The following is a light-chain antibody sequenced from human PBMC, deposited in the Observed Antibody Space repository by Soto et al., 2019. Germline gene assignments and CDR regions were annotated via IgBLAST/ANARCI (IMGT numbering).Light chain of an antibody. CDR1: QSVSSSY. V-gene: IGKV3-20*01. Sequence: EIVLTQSPGTLSLSPGERATLSCRASQSVSSSYLAWYQQKPGQAPKLLIYGASSRATGIPDRFSGGGSGTDFTITISRLEPEDFAVYYCQQYGSSPAFGQGTKLEIK. CDR3: QQYGSSPA. J-gene: IGKJ2*01. CDR2: GAS.